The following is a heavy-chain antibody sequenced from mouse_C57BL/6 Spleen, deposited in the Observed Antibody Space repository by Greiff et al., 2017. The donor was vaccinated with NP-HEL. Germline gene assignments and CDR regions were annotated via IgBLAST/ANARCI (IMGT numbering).Heavy chain of an antibody. Sequence: QVQLQQSGAELARPGASVKLSCKASGYTFTSYGISWVKQRTGQGLEWIGEIYPRSGNTYYNEKFKGKATLTADKSSSTAYMELRSLTSEDSAVYFCARGDSSGYEGFAYWGQGTLVTVSA. J-gene: IGHJ3*01. CDR3: ARGDSSGYEGFAY. V-gene: IGHV1-81*01. CDR2: IYPRSGNT. CDR1: GYTFTSYG. D-gene: IGHD3-2*02.